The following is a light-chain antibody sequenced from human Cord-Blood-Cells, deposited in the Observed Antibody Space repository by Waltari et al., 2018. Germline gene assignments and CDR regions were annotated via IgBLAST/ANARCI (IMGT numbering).Light chain of an antibody. V-gene: IGKV1-39*01. CDR3: QQIYSTPFT. Sequence: DIQMTQSPSSLSASVGDRVTITCLASQSISSYLNWYQQKPGKAPKLLIYAASSLQSGVPSRFSGSGSGTDITLTISSLQPEDFATYYCQQIYSTPFTFGPGTKVDIK. CDR1: QSISSY. J-gene: IGKJ3*01. CDR2: AAS.